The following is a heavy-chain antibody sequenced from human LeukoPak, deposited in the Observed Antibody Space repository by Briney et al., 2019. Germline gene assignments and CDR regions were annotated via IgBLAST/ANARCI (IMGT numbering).Heavy chain of an antibody. CDR1: GGSISNYY. D-gene: IGHD5-24*01. CDR2: VYYTGST. V-gene: IGHV4-59*01. CDR3: ARGAMATTPFFDY. J-gene: IGHJ4*02. Sequence: SEILSLTCPVSGGSISNYYYWTWIRQPPGKGLEWIGYVYYTGSTNFNPSLKSRVTMSLDTSGNQFSLKLTSLTAADTAVYYCARGAMATTPFFDYWGQGTLVTVCS.